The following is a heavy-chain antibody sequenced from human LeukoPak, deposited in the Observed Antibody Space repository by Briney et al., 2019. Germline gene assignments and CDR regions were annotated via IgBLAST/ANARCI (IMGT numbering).Heavy chain of an antibody. CDR3: ARDLTVTTDYYYGMDV. J-gene: IGHJ6*02. CDR1: GYTFTNYG. D-gene: IGHD4-17*01. V-gene: IGHV1-18*01. CDR2: ISAYNGNT. Sequence: ASVKVSCKTSGYTFTNYGISWVRQAPGLGLEWMGWISAYNGNTNYAQKVQGRVTMTTDTSTSTAYMELRSLRFDDTAVYYCARDLTVTTDYYYGMDVWGQGTTVTVSS.